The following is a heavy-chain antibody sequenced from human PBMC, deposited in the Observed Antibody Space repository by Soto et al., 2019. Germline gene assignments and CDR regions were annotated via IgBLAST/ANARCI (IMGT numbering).Heavy chain of an antibody. D-gene: IGHD6-13*01. Sequence: ASVKVSCKASGYTFTGYYMHWVRQAPGQGLEWMGWINPNSGGTNYAQKCQGRVTMTRDTSISTAYMELSRLRSDDTAVYYCAGLSAAADDHFDSWGEGHLVTVAS. J-gene: IGHJ4*02. CDR2: INPNSGGT. CDR1: GYTFTGYY. V-gene: IGHV1-2*02. CDR3: AGLSAAADDHFDS.